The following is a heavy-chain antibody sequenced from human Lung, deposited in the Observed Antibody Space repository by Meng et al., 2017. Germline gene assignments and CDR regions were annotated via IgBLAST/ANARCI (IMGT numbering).Heavy chain of an antibody. D-gene: IGHD4-17*01. V-gene: IGHV1-46*03. CDR3: TISDYGNFDY. J-gene: IGHJ4*02. Sequence: QVQLVQSGAEVKKPGASVKVSCKAAGYTFTSYYMHWLRQAPGQGLEWMGIIDPSGGSTDYAQKFQGRVTVTGDTSTSTVYMDLSSLRSEDTAVYYCTISDYGNFDYWGQGTLVTVSS. CDR1: GYTFTSYY. CDR2: IDPSGGST.